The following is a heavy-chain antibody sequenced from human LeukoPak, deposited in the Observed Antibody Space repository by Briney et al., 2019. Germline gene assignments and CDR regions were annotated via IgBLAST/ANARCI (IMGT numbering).Heavy chain of an antibody. CDR3: AKLLRGTVVPYYDY. D-gene: IGHD3-10*01. CDR1: GFTFSSYS. J-gene: IGHJ4*02. V-gene: IGHV3-48*01. CDR2: ISSSSSTI. Sequence: GGSLRLSCAASGFTFSSYSMNWVRQAPGKGLEWVSYISSSSSTIYYAGSVKGRFTISRDNSKNTLHLQMNSLRVEDTAVYYCAKLLRGTVVPYYDYWGRGTLVTVSS.